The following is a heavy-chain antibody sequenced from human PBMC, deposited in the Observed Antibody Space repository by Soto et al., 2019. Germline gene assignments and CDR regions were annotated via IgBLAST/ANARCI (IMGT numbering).Heavy chain of an antibody. J-gene: IGHJ4*02. Sequence: GASVKVSCKASGGTFSSYTISWVRQAPGQGLEWMGWISAYNGNTNYAQKLQGRVTMTTDKSTSTAYMELRSLRSDDTAVYYCGSGSSGWSSGVDYWGQGTLVTVS. D-gene: IGHD6-19*01. CDR3: GSGSSGWSSGVDY. V-gene: IGHV1-18*01. CDR2: ISAYNGNT. CDR1: GGTFSSYT.